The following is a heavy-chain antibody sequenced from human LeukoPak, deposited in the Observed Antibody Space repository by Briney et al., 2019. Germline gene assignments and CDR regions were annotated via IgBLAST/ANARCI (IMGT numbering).Heavy chain of an antibody. CDR1: GGSISPHY. V-gene: IGHV4-59*11. D-gene: IGHD4-17*01. J-gene: IGHJ4*02. CDR3: TREVSTVTFDY. Sequence: SETLSLTCTVSGGSISPHYWTWIRQIPGKGLEWIGYVYYNGLTSYNASLRRRLILSVDTARNQVSLKLTSVTAADTAVYYCTREVSTVTFDYWGQGTLVTVSS. CDR2: VYYNGLT.